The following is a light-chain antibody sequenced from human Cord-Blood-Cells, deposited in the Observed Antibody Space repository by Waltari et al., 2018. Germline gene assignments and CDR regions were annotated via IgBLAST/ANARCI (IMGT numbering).Light chain of an antibody. V-gene: IGKV3-11*01. CDR3: QQRSNLPPMYT. CDR1: QSVRSY. CDR2: DAS. J-gene: IGKJ2*01. Sequence: IVLTHSPATLFLSPGDRAPLPCRASQSVRSYLSWYQQKPGQAPRLLIYDASNRATGIPARFSGSWSGTDFTLTISSLEPEDFAVYYCQQRSNLPPMYTFGQGTKLEIK.